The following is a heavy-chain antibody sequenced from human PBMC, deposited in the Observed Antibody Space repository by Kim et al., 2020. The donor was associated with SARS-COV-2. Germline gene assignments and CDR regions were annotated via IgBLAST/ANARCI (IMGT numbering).Heavy chain of an antibody. CDR3: TSVGYGVYVSHY. D-gene: IGHD4-17*01. CDR1: GIAFTDAW. CDR2: IKSKADGGAI. Sequence: GGSLRLSCAASGIAFTDAWMNWVRQAPGKGLEWVGRIKSKADGGAIDYPAPVKGRFTISRDDSKNTLFLQMNSLKTEDTGVYYCTSVGYGVYVSHYWGQGTLVTVSS. V-gene: IGHV3-15*01. J-gene: IGHJ4*02.